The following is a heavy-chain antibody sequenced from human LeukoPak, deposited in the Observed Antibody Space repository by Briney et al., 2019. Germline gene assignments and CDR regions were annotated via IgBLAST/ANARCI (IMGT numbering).Heavy chain of an antibody. J-gene: IGHJ6*03. CDR3: ATFPGYCSSTSCYRNYYYMDV. D-gene: IGHD2-2*01. CDR2: IDPRDSDT. Sequence: GESLKISCQGSRYSFSTYWIGWVRQMPGKGLEWMGIIDPRDSDTRYSPSFQGQVTISADKSISTAYLQWSSLKASDTAMYYCATFPGYCSSTSCYRNYYYMDVWGKGTTVTVSS. CDR1: RYSFSTYW. V-gene: IGHV5-51*01.